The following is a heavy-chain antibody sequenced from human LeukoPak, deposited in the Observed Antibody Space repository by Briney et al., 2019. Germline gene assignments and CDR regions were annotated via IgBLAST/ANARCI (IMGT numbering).Heavy chain of an antibody. D-gene: IGHD1-26*01. CDR2: ISAYNGNT. CDR1: GYIFTSYG. Sequence: ASVKVSCKASGYIFTSYGISWVRQAPGQGLEWMGWISAYNGNTNYAQKLQGRVTMTTDTSTSTAYMELRSLRSDDTAVYYCARAIVGAHDFDYWGQGTLVSVSS. CDR3: ARAIVGAHDFDY. V-gene: IGHV1-18*01. J-gene: IGHJ4*02.